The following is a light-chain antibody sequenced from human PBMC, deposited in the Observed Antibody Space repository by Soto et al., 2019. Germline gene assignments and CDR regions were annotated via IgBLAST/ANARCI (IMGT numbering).Light chain of an antibody. Sequence: QSALTQPASVSGSPGQSITISCTGTSSDVGGYNYVSWYQQHPGKAPKLMIYDVSNRPSGVSNRFSGSKSGNTASLTISGLQAEDEADYYCSPYTGSSTLFGTGTKVTVL. CDR3: SPYTGSSTL. J-gene: IGLJ1*01. CDR1: SSDVGGYNY. CDR2: DVS. V-gene: IGLV2-14*01.